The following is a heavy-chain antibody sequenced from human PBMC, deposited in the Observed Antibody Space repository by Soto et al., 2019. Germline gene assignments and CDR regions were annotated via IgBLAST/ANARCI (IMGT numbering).Heavy chain of an antibody. D-gene: IGHD2-21*01. J-gene: IGHJ4*02. Sequence: QVQLQQWGAGLLKPSETLSLTCAVYGGSFSDYYWSWIRQPPGKGLEWIGEINHSGGTNYNPSLKSRVTISVDTSKNQFALKLSSVTAADTAVYYCARERRDGYKTAFDYWGQGTLVPVSS. CDR1: GGSFSDYY. V-gene: IGHV4-34*01. CDR2: INHSGGT. CDR3: ARERRDGYKTAFDY.